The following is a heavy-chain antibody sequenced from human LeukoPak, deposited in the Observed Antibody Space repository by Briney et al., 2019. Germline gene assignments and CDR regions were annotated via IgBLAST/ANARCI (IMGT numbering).Heavy chain of an antibody. V-gene: IGHV3-21*01. CDR1: GFTFRDAA. Sequence: GGSLRLSCAASGFTFRDAAMTWVRQAPGKGLEWVSLISSSGANAYYADSVKGRFTISRDNAKNSLYLQMNSLRAEDTAVYYCARDPPDYGDYPTSAFDIWGQGTMVTVSS. CDR2: ISSSGANA. D-gene: IGHD4-17*01. J-gene: IGHJ3*02. CDR3: ARDPPDYGDYPTSAFDI.